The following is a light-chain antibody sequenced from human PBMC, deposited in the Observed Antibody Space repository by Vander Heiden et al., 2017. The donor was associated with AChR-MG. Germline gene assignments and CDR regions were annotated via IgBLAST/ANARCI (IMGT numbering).Light chain of an antibody. CDR2: DAS. CDR1: QSVGTY. J-gene: IGKJ4*01. Sequence: EIVLTQSPATLSLSPGERATLSCRASQSVGTYLAWYQQKPGQAPRLLIYDASSRPTGIPARFSGSGSGTDFTLTITSLEPEDFTIYYCQQRTNWPLTFGGGTKLEIK. CDR3: QQRTNWPLT. V-gene: IGKV3-11*01.